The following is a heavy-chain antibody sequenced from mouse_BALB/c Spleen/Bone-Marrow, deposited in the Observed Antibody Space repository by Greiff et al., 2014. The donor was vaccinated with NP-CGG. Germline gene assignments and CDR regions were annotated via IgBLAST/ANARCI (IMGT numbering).Heavy chain of an antibody. J-gene: IGHJ4*01. CDR1: GFNIKDTY. D-gene: IGHD2-4*01. CDR3: ARYLIFYDYDEAMDY. V-gene: IGHV14-3*02. Sequence: VQLQQSGAELVKPEASVKLSCTASGFNIKDTYMHWVKQRPEQGLEWIGRIDPANGDTKYDPKFQGKATITADTSSNTAYLQLSSLTSEDTAVYYCARYLIFYDYDEAMDYWGQGTSVTVSS. CDR2: IDPANGDT.